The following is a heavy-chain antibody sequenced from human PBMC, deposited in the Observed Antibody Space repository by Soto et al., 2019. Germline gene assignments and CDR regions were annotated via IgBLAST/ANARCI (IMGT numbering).Heavy chain of an antibody. CDR1: GYTFTSYG. D-gene: IGHD2-2*01. J-gene: IGHJ3*02. V-gene: IGHV1-18*01. CDR2: ISAYNGNT. Sequence: ASVKVSCKASGYTFTSYGISWVRQAPGQGLEWMGWISAYNGNTNYAQKLQGRVTMTTDTSTSTAYMELRSLRSDDTAVYYCARGNEDIVVVPATPVAFDIWGQGTMVTVS. CDR3: ARGNEDIVVVPATPVAFDI.